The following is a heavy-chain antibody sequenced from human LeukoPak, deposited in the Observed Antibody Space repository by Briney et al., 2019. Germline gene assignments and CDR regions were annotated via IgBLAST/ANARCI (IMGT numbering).Heavy chain of an antibody. J-gene: IGHJ4*02. Sequence: GGSLRLSCVAPGFTFSSYEMNWVRQAPGKGLEWVSYISKSGYTIHYADSVQGRFTHGDSVQGRFTITRDNAKNSLYLQMNSLRVDDTAVYSCAKGSHGYSSSSADYWGQGTLVTVSS. V-gene: IGHV3-48*03. CDR1: GFTFSSYE. D-gene: IGHD6-6*01. CDR2: ISKSGYTI. CDR3: AKGSHGYSSSSADY.